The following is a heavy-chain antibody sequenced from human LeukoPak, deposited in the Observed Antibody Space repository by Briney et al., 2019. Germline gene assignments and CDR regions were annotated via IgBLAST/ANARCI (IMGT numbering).Heavy chain of an antibody. CDR1: GFTFSSYG. J-gene: IGHJ4*02. Sequence: GSLRLSCAASGFTFSSYGMHWVRQAPGKGLEWVAVIWYDGSNKYYADSVKGRFTISRDNSKNTLYLQMNSLRAEDTAVYYCATYDSSGYYYDASFDYWGQGTLVTVSS. D-gene: IGHD3-22*01. CDR3: ATYDSSGYYYDASFDY. V-gene: IGHV3-33*01. CDR2: IWYDGSNK.